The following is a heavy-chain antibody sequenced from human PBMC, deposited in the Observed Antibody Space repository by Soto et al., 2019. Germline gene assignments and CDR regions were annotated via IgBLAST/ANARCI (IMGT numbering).Heavy chain of an antibody. V-gene: IGHV1-46*03. CDR1: GYTFTSYY. D-gene: IGHD6-19*01. CDR3: APAAGWLANWFDP. Sequence: QVQLVQSGAEVKKPGASVKVSCKASGYTFTSYYMHWVRQAPGQGLEWMGIINPSGGSTSYGQKFQGRVTMTRDTSTSTVYMELSSLRSEDTAVYYCAPAAGWLANWFDPWGQGTLVTVSS. J-gene: IGHJ5*02. CDR2: INPSGGST.